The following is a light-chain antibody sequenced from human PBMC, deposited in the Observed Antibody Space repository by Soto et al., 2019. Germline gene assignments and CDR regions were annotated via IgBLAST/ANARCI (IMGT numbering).Light chain of an antibody. Sequence: EIVMTQSPATLSVSPGERATLSCRASQSVSSYLAWYQQKPGQPPKLLIYWASTRESGVPDRFSGSGSGTDFTLTISSLQAEDVAVYYCQKYYSTLPITFGQGTRLEIK. V-gene: IGKV4-1*01. CDR3: QKYYSTLPIT. J-gene: IGKJ5*01. CDR2: WAS. CDR1: QSVSSY.